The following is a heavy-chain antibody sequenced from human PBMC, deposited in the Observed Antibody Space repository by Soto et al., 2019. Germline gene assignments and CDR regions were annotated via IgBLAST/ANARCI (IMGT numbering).Heavy chain of an antibody. Sequence: SVKVSCKASGGTFSSYAISWVRQAPGQGLEWMGGIIPIFGTANYAQKFQGRVTITADESTSTAYMELSSLRSEDTAVYYCARDFDYYGSGSYYNLGYWGQGTLVTVSS. D-gene: IGHD3-10*01. J-gene: IGHJ4*02. CDR3: ARDFDYYGSGSYYNLGY. V-gene: IGHV1-69*13. CDR1: GGTFSSYA. CDR2: IIPIFGTA.